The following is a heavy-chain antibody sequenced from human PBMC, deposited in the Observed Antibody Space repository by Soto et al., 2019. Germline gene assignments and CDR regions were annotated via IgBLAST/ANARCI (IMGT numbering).Heavy chain of an antibody. Sequence: EAQLLESGGGLAQTGGALRLSCAASGFTFSTYTMHWVRQTPGKGLAWVAGVSGSADSTYYPDAFKGRFSISRDNAKNTGNLQINSLTAEDTAVYFCTKQGYYWYFDIWGRGTLVTVSS. CDR3: TKQGYYWYFDI. CDR1: GFTFSTYT. J-gene: IGHJ2*01. D-gene: IGHD3-22*01. CDR2: VSGSADST. V-gene: IGHV3-23*01.